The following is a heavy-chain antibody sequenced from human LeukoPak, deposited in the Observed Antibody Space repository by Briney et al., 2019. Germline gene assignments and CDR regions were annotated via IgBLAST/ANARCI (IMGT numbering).Heavy chain of an antibody. D-gene: IGHD5-18*01. Sequence: SETLSLTCAVYGGSFSGYYWSWVRQPPGKGREWGGEISHSGSTNYNPYLERRVTISVEKSKNQFSLKLTSVTAADTAVYYCAILTNGYGYFDYWGQGTLVTVSS. V-gene: IGHV4-34*01. CDR3: AILTNGYGYFDY. CDR2: ISHSGST. CDR1: GGSFSGYY. J-gene: IGHJ4*02.